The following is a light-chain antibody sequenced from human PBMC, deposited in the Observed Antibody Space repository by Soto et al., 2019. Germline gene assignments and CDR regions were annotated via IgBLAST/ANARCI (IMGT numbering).Light chain of an antibody. CDR1: QSVSNY. CDR2: GAS. J-gene: IGKJ5*01. CDR3: QQYNNWPPT. Sequence: EIVMTQSPVTLSMSPGERATLSCRASQSVSNYLAWYQQKPGQAPRLLISGASTRATGIPARFSGSGSGTEFTLTISSLQSEDFAFYYCQQYNNWPPTFGQGTRLEI. V-gene: IGKV3-15*01.